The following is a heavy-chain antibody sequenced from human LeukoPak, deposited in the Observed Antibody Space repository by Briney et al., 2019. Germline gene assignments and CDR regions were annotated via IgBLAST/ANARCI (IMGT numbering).Heavy chain of an antibody. CDR3: ARSMIVVVITPGVLGS. J-gene: IGHJ5*02. CDR2: ITPIFGTA. D-gene: IGHD3-22*01. V-gene: IGHV1-69*13. CDR1: GGTFSSYA. Sequence: ASVKVSCRASGGTFSSYAISWVRQAPGQGLEWMGGITPIFGTANYAQKFQGRVTITADESTSTAYMELSSLRSEDTAVYYCARSMIVVVITPGVLGSWGQGTLVTVSS.